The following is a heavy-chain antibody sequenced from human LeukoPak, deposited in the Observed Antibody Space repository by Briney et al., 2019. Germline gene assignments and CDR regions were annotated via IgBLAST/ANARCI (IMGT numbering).Heavy chain of an antibody. J-gene: IGHJ4*02. CDR1: GGSISSGGYY. Sequence: PSETLSLTCTVSGGSISSGGYYWTWIRQHPGKGLEWIGYIYYSGSTYYNPSLKSRVTISVDTSKNQFSLKLSSVTAADTAVYYCARDPRIAVAGTPFDYWGQGTLVTVSS. CDR3: ARDPRIAVAGTPFDY. CDR2: IYYSGST. D-gene: IGHD6-19*01. V-gene: IGHV4-31*03.